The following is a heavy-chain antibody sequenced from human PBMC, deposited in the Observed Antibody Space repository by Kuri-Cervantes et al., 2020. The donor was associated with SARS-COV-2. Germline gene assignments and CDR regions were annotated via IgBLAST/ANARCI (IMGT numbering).Heavy chain of an antibody. Sequence: GESLKISWAASGFTFSSYWMSWVRQAPGKGLEWVANIKQDGSEKYYADSVKGRFTISRDNSKNTLYLQMNSLRAEDTAVYYCATTMHELWEYYMDVWGKGTTITVSS. J-gene: IGHJ6*03. CDR1: GFTFSSYW. V-gene: IGHV3-7*01. D-gene: IGHD1-26*01. CDR2: IKQDGSEK. CDR3: ATTMHELWEYYMDV.